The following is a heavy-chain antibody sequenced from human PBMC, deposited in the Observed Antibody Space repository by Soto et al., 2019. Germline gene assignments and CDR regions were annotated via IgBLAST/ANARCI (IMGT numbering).Heavy chain of an antibody. CDR2: ISGSGGST. CDR3: AKGEYQLLTIDYYYYYGMDV. CDR1: GFAFSSYA. D-gene: IGHD2-2*01. V-gene: IGHV3-23*01. J-gene: IGHJ6*02. Sequence: GGSLRLSCAASGFAFSSYAMSWVRQAPGKGLEWVSAISGSGGSTYYADSVKGRFTISRDNSKNTLYLQMNSLRAEDTAVYYCAKGEYQLLTIDYYYYYGMDVWGQGTTVTVSS.